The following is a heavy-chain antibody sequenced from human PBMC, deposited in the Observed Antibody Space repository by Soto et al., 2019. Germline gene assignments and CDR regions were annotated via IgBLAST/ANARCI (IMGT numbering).Heavy chain of an antibody. J-gene: IGHJ6*03. CDR2: IYYSGST. CDR3: ARARGCSGGSCYSYYYYYYMDV. CDR1: GGSISSYY. D-gene: IGHD2-15*01. V-gene: IGHV4-59*01. Sequence: PSETLSLTCTVSGGSISSYYWSWIRQPPGKGLEWIGYIYYSGSTNYNPSLKSRVTISVDTSKNQLSLKLSSVTAADTAVYYCARARGCSGGSCYSYYYYYYMDVWGKGTTVTVSS.